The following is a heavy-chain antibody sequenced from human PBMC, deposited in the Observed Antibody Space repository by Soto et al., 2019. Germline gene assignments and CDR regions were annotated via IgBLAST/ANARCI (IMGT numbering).Heavy chain of an antibody. CDR2: ISAYNGNT. J-gene: IGHJ4*02. Sequence: QVQLVQSGAEVKKPGASVKVSCTASGYTFTSYGISWVRQAPGQGLEGMGWISAYNGNTNYAQKLQGRVTMTTDTSTSTAYMELRSLRSDDTAVYYCARWRADCSITSCAPADYWGQGPMVTVSS. V-gene: IGHV1-18*01. CDR3: ARWRADCSITSCAPADY. CDR1: GYTFTSYG. D-gene: IGHD2-2*01.